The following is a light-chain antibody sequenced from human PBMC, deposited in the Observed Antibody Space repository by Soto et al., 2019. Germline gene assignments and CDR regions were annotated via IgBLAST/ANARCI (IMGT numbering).Light chain of an antibody. CDR2: GAS. Sequence: DIVMTQSPAILSVSLGERATLSCLASQRISDNLAWYQQRSGQAPRLLIYGASTRATGVPARFSGSGSGTEFTLTISILQSDDFAIYYCQQYKSWPPLTFGGGTKVE. CDR3: QQYKSWPPLT. CDR1: QRISDN. V-gene: IGKV3-15*01. J-gene: IGKJ4*01.